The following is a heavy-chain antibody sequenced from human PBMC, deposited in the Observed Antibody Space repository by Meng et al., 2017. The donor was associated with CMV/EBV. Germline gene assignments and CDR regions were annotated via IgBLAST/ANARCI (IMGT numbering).Heavy chain of an antibody. J-gene: IGHJ4*02. CDR3: ASLGAYSSGPFDY. D-gene: IGHD3-22*01. CDR2: IYYSGST. CDR1: GGSISSGRYY. V-gene: IGHV4-61*02. Sequence: QVQLQESCPGLVKPSQTLSLTCPVSGGSISSGRYYWSWIRQTAGKGLEWIGSIYYSGSTYYNPSLQSRVTISVDTSKNQFSLKLSSVTAADTAVYYCASLGAYSSGPFDYWGQGTLVTVSS.